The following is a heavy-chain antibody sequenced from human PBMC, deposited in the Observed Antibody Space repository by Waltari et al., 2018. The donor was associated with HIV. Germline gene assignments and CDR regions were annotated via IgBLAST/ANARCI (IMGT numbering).Heavy chain of an antibody. CDR1: GYTFTDYY. CDR2: INPKNGDT. J-gene: IGHJ4*02. CDR3: ARPSAFTIFGILTPFDY. D-gene: IGHD3-3*01. Sequence: VQVVQSGAEVKKPGASVKVSCTTSGYTFTDYYIPWVRQAPGQGLEWMGWINPKNGDTKFAQKFQGRVTLTRDTSITTTYLELNSLRFDDAAIYYCARPSAFTIFGILTPFDYWGQGTLVTVSS. V-gene: IGHV1-2*02.